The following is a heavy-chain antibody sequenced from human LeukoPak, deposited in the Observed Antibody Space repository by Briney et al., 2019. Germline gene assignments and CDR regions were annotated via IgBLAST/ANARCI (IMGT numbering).Heavy chain of an antibody. Sequence: GRSLRLSCATSGFTFSSYAMHWVRQAPGKGLEWVAVIPYDGSNKYYADSVKGRFTISRDNSKNTLYLQMNSLRAEDTAVYYCARDHHYGDYLDYWGQGTPVTVSS. J-gene: IGHJ4*02. CDR1: GFTFSSYA. V-gene: IGHV3-30-3*01. CDR2: IPYDGSNK. CDR3: ARDHHYGDYLDY. D-gene: IGHD4-17*01.